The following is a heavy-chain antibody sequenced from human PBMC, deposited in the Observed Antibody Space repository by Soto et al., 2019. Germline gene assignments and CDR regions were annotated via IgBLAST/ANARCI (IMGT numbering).Heavy chain of an antibody. J-gene: IGHJ5*02. CDR1: GYTFTDFY. CDR3: ATGTNGTTGWYHP. Sequence: QEQLVQPGTEVKKPGASVTVSCKSSGYTFTDFYLHWLRQAPGQGLEWVGWINPKTGDTKSSQKFQCRVTMSRDTSVSTAYIDLTSLTSDDTAMYYCATGTNGTTGWYHPWGQGTRVTVSS. D-gene: IGHD1-1*01. CDR2: INPKTGDT. V-gene: IGHV1-2*02.